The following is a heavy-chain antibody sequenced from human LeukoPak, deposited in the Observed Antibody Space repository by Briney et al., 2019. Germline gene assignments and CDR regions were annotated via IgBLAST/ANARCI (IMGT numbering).Heavy chain of an antibody. J-gene: IGHJ6*04. CDR1: GFTFSSYG. CDR2: IWYDGSNK. D-gene: IGHD5-12*01. V-gene: IGHV3-33*01. CDR3: ARDDIVATISQVPYGMDV. Sequence: GRSLRLSCAASGFTFSSYGMHWVRQAPGKGLEWVAVIWYDGSNKYYADSVKGRFTISRDNSKNTLYLQMNSLRAEDTAVYYCARDDIVATISQVPYGMDVWGKGTTVTVSS.